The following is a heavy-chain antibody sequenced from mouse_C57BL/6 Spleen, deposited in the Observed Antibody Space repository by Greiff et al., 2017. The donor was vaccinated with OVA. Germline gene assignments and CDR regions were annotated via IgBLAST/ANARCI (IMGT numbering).Heavy chain of an antibody. J-gene: IGHJ1*03. CDR1: GYTFTSYW. V-gene: IGHV1-55*01. CDR3: AGKGEGYWYFDV. Sequence: QVQLQQPGAELVKPGASVKMSCKASGYTFTSYWITWVKQRPGQGLEWIGDINPGSGSTNYNEKFKSKATLTVDTSSSTAYMQLSSLTSEDSAVYYYAGKGEGYWYFDVWGTGTTVTVSS. CDR2: INPGSGST.